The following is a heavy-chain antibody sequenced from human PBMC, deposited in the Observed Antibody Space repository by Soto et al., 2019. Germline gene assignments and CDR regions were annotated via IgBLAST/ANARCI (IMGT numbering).Heavy chain of an antibody. Sequence: QVQLVQSGAEVKKPGASVKVSCTASGYTFTTYPIHWVRQAPGQSLEWMGWINGGNGNTKYSQKFQDRVTITRDKSVRTAYMELASLTSEDTAVYYRTRGLPVVLEVFTAHQANYNYFDPRGQGALVTVSS. V-gene: IGHV1-3*01. CDR3: TRGLPVVLEVFTAHQANYNYFDP. J-gene: IGHJ5*02. D-gene: IGHD2-8*02. CDR1: GYTFTTYP. CDR2: INGGNGNT.